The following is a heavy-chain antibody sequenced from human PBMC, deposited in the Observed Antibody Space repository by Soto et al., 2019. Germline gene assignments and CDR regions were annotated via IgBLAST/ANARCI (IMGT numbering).Heavy chain of an antibody. CDR1: GGSLSGYY. V-gene: IGHV4-34*01. J-gene: IGHJ4*02. CDR2: VNPGGIT. CDR3: GRVVIKMAIRSIDS. Sequence: SETLSLTCAVYGGSLSGYYWTWIRQPPGKGLEWIGEVNPGGITNYSPSVKSRLKISLDTSKKEVSLEMTSVTAADTAVYYCGRVVIKMAIRSIDSWGPGTLVTAPQ.